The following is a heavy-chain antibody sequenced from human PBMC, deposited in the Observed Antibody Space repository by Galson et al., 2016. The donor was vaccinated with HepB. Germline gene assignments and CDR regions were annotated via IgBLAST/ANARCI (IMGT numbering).Heavy chain of an antibody. V-gene: IGHV3-73*01. D-gene: IGHD3-9*01. Sequence: SLRLSCAASGFTFSDSAMHWVRQASGKGLEWVGRIRSKANTYATASAESVKGRFSISRDDSKNTAYLQMDSLKTEDTAVYYCTRRRASDGKDDTVDNWGQGTLVTVSS. CDR3: TRRRASDGKDDTVDN. J-gene: IGHJ4*02. CDR1: GFTFSDSA. CDR2: IRSKANTYAT.